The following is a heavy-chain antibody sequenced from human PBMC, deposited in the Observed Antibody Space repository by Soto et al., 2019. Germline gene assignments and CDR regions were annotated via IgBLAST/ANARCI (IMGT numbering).Heavy chain of an antibody. J-gene: IGHJ4*02. CDR1: GFTFSTFA. D-gene: IGHD3-10*01. Sequence: EVQLLESGGDLVQPGGSLRLSCAASGFTFSTFAMTWVRQAPGKGLEWVSVARGSGSITYYADSVKGRFIISRDNSKNKVYLQMNSLRVEDTAVYYCAKYRSGTIDYWGQGTLVTVSS. CDR2: ARGSGSIT. CDR3: AKYRSGTIDY. V-gene: IGHV3-23*01.